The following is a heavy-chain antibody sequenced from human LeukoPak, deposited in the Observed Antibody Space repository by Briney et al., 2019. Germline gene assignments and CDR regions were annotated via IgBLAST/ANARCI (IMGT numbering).Heavy chain of an antibody. CDR1: GDSVSSSSSY. Sequence: SETLSLTCTVSGDSVSSSSSYWGWIRQPPGKGLEWIGIIYHSGSTYYNPSLGSRVTITVDTSKNQFSLEVISVTAADTAVYYCARLFIAVTGPLYWGQGTLLTVSS. CDR2: IYHSGST. D-gene: IGHD6-19*01. V-gene: IGHV4-39*01. J-gene: IGHJ4*02. CDR3: ARLFIAVTGPLY.